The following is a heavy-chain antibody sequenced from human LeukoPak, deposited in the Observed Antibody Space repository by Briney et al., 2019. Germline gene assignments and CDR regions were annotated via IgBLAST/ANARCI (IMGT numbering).Heavy chain of an antibody. D-gene: IGHD2-15*01. CDR3: VRDRGSTSGRGMDY. Sequence: PGGSLTLSCAVSGFTFRNYGMHWVRQAPGKGLEWVALMWYVGSKENYADSVKGRFTISTDKSKSTLYLQMNSLTAEDTAVYYCVRDRGSTSGRGMDYRGQGTLVTVSS. J-gene: IGHJ4*02. CDR1: GFTFRNYG. CDR2: MWYVGSKE. V-gene: IGHV3-33*01.